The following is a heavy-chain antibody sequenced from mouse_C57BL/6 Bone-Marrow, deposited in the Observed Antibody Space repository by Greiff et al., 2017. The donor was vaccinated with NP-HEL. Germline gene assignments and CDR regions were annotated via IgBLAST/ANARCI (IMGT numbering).Heavy chain of an antibody. J-gene: IGHJ2*01. CDR2: LSSGGSYT. Sequence: EVMLVESGGDLVKPGGSLKLSCAASGFTFSSYGMSWVRQTPDKRLEWVATLSSGGSYTYYPDSVKGRFTISRDNAKNTLYLQMSSLKSEDTAMYYCARHYYINYFDYWGQGTTLTGSS. D-gene: IGHD2-12*01. V-gene: IGHV5-6*02. CDR3: ARHYYINYFDY. CDR1: GFTFSSYG.